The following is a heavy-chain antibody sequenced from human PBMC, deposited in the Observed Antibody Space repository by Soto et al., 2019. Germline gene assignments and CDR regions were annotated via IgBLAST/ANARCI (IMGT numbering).Heavy chain of an antibody. V-gene: IGHV1-2*04. D-gene: IGHD3-16*01. Sequence: GASLKVSCKASGYTFTGYYMHWVRQAPGQGLEWMGWINPNSGGTKYAQKFQGWVTMTRDTSISTAYMELSRLRSDDTAVYYCSRDGGFTVGYGMDVWGQGTTVTVSS. CDR1: GYTFTGYY. J-gene: IGHJ6*02. CDR2: INPNSGGT. CDR3: SRDGGFTVGYGMDV.